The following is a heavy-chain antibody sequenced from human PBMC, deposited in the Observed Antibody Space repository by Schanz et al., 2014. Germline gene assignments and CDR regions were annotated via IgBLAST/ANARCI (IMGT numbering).Heavy chain of an antibody. CDR3: ARGFDFWDR. D-gene: IGHD3-3*01. Sequence: QVQLVQSGAEVKKPGASVKVSCKASGYTFTSYGISWVRQAPGQGLEWMGWISPYNGNTNYAQKLQGRVTMTRDVSSTTAFLELRSLRYDDTAVYYCARGFDFWDRWGQGTLVIVSS. V-gene: IGHV1-18*01. CDR1: GYTFTSYG. J-gene: IGHJ4*02. CDR2: ISPYNGNT.